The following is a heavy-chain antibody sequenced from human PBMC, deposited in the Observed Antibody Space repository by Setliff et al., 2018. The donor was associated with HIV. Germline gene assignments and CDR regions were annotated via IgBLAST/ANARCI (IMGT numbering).Heavy chain of an antibody. CDR1: GLSLSTSGVG. D-gene: IGHD1-1*01. CDR2: IYWNNNK. Sequence: SGPTLVNPTQTLTLTCTFSGLSLSTSGVGVGWIRQSPGKALEWLAFIYWNNNKHYSTSLNSRLTVTKDTSKHRVVFTMTNMDPVHTATYYCAYSGRQLRGPYFDFWGQGTPVTVSS. J-gene: IGHJ4*02. CDR3: AYSGRQLRGPYFDF. V-gene: IGHV2-5*01.